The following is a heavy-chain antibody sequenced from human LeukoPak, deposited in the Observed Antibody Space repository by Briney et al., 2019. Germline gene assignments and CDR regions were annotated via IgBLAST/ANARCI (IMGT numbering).Heavy chain of an antibody. J-gene: IGHJ4*02. D-gene: IGHD3/OR15-3a*01. V-gene: IGHV3-30-3*01. CDR1: GLTFSSYA. Sequence: GRSLRLSCAASGLTFSSYAMHCVRQAPGKGLEWVAVISYDGSNKYYADSVKGRFTISRDNSKNTLYLQMNSLRAEDTAVSYCERVWTVFDYWGQGTLVTVSS. CDR3: ERVWTVFDY. CDR2: ISYDGSNK.